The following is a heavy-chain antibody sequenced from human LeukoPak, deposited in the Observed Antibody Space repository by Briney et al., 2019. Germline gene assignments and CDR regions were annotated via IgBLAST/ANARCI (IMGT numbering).Heavy chain of an antibody. V-gene: IGHV3-49*04. CDR1: GFTFSDYY. D-gene: IGHD3-10*01. Sequence: PGGSLRLSCEASGFTFSDYYMSWVRQAPGKGLEWVSFIRSRAYGATTEYAASVKGRFTISRDDSKSIAYLQMNSLKTEDTAVYYCSRADYYGSGSPISLDVWGKGTTVTVS. J-gene: IGHJ6*03. CDR3: SRADYYGSGSPISLDV. CDR2: IRSRAYGATT.